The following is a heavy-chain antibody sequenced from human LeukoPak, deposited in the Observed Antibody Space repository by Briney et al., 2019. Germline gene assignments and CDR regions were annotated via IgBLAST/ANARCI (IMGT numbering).Heavy chain of an antibody. Sequence: ASVKVSCKASGYTFTSYGISWVRQAPGQGLEWMGWFSAYNGNTNYAQKLQGRVTMTTDTSTSTAYMELRSLRSDDTAVYYCARETMGVLRFLEWTKHYYMDVWGKGTTVTVSS. V-gene: IGHV1-18*01. J-gene: IGHJ6*03. CDR3: ARETMGVLRFLEWTKHYYMDV. CDR1: GYTFTSYG. D-gene: IGHD3-3*01. CDR2: FSAYNGNT.